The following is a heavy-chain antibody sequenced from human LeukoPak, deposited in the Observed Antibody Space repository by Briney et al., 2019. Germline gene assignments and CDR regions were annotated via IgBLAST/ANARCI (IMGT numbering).Heavy chain of an antibody. Sequence: SETLSLTCAVYGGSFSGYYWSWIRQPPGKGLEWIGEINHSGSTNYNPSLKSRVTISVDTSKKQFSLKLRSVTAADTAVYYCAREEVLSSGYWGQGTLVTVSS. J-gene: IGHJ4*02. V-gene: IGHV4-34*01. CDR1: GGSFSGYY. CDR3: AREEVLSSGY. D-gene: IGHD2/OR15-2a*01. CDR2: INHSGST.